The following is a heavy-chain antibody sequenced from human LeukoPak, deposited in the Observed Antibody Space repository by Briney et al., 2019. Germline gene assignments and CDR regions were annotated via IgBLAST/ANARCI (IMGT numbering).Heavy chain of an antibody. Sequence: PSETLSLTCTVSGGSISSGSYYWSWIRQPAGKGLEWSGRIYTSGSTNYNPSLKSRVTISVDTSKNQFSLKLSSVTAADTAVYYCARVYEYYYDSSGVDAFDIWGQGTIVTVSS. CDR3: ARVYEYYYDSSGVDAFDI. J-gene: IGHJ3*02. CDR2: IYTSGST. V-gene: IGHV4-61*02. CDR1: GGSISSGSYY. D-gene: IGHD3-22*01.